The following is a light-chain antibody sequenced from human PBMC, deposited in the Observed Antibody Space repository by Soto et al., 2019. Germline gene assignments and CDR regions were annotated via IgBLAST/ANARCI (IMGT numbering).Light chain of an antibody. J-gene: IGLJ3*02. Sequence: QAVVTQEPSLTVSPGGTVTLTCASSTGAVTSGLFPNWFQQRPGQPPRALIYNTNIKHSWTPARFSGSLLGGKAALTLSVVQPEDEAEYYCLLYYGGHVRRFGGGTKLTVL. CDR2: NTN. V-gene: IGLV7-43*01. CDR1: TGAVTSGLF. CDR3: LLYYGGHVRR.